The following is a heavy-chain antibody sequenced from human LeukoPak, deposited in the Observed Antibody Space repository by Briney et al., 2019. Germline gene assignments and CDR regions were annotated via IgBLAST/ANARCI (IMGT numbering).Heavy chain of an antibody. CDR1: GFTFSSYA. CDR3: AKFSVQLERLDY. D-gene: IGHD1-1*01. V-gene: IGHV3-23*01. Sequence: GGSLRLSCAASGFTFSSYAMSWVRQAPGKGLEWVSAISGSGGSTHYADSVKGRFTISRDNSKNTLYLQMNSLRAEDTAVYYCAKFSVQLERLDYWGQGTLVTVSS. J-gene: IGHJ4*02. CDR2: ISGSGGST.